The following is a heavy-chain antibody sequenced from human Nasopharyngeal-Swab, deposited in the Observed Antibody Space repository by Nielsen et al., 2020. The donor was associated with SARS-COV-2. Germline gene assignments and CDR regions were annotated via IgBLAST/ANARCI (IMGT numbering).Heavy chain of an antibody. D-gene: IGHD1-1*01. CDR3: ARIQLDDGGYYGMDV. V-gene: IGHV4-34*01. J-gene: IGHJ6*02. CDR1: CGSFSCYY. Sequence: SQTLSLTRAVYCGSFSCYYCSRIRPPSGKGLEWIGEINHSGSTNYNPSLKSRVTIPVDTSQNQFSLKLRSVTAADTAVYYCARIQLDDGGYYGMDVWGQGTTVTVSS. CDR2: INHSGST.